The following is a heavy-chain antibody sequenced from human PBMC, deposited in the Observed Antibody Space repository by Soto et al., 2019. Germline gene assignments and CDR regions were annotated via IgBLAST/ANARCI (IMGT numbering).Heavy chain of an antibody. D-gene: IGHD3-22*01. V-gene: IGHV3-23*01. CDR2: IGNSGGSI. CDR1: GFTFSTYA. J-gene: IGHJ4*02. Sequence: EVQLLESGGGWVQPGGSLRLSCAASGFTFSTYALTWVRQAPGKGLGWVSGIGNSGGSIFYTASVKGRFTISRDNSKNMLYLQMNSLRADDTAVYYCAKGMADFYDSSGFLDHWGQGVLVTVSS. CDR3: AKGMADFYDSSGFLDH.